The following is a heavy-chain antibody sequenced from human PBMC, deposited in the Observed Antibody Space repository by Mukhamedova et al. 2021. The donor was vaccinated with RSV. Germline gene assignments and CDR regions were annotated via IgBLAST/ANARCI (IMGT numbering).Heavy chain of an antibody. J-gene: IGHJ4*02. V-gene: IGHV4-59*08. D-gene: IGHD1-26*01. CDR3: ARLKWDSAFDS. CDR2: RYYSGSA. CDR1: Y. Sequence: YWGWIRQPPGKGLEWIGHRYYSGSAGFNPSLQSRATISVDTSKNQFFLTLTSVTAADTAVYFCARLKWDSAFDSCGQGTLVTVPS.